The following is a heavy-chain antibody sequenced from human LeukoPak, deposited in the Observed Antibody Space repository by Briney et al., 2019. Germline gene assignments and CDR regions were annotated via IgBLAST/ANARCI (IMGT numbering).Heavy chain of an antibody. CDR3: ARDGSGWYDY. D-gene: IGHD6-19*01. V-gene: IGHV3-48*03. CDR1: GFTFSSYE. CDR2: ISSSGSTR. J-gene: IGHJ4*02. Sequence: GGSLRLSCAASGFTFSSYEMNWVRQAPGKGLEWVSYISSSGSTRYYADSVKGRFTISRDNAKNSLYLQMNSLRAEDTGVYYCARDGSGWYDYWGQGILVTISS.